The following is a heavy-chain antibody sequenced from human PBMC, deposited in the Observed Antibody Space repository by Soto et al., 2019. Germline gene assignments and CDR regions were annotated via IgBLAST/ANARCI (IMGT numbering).Heavy chain of an antibody. D-gene: IGHD3-16*01. CDR3: TTNYEGRP. J-gene: IGHJ5*02. CDR1: GFTFSGST. CDR2: SRSKVNSYAT. Sequence: PGGSLRLSCAASGFTFSGSTVNWVRQASGKGLEWVGRSRSKVNSYATAYAASVRGRFTISRDESKNTAYLQMNSLETEDTAVYYCTTNYEGRPWGQGTLVTVSS. V-gene: IGHV3-73*01.